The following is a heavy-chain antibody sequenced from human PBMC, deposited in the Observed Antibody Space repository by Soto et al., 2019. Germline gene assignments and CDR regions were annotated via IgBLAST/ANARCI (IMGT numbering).Heavy chain of an antibody. J-gene: IGHJ4*02. V-gene: IGHV3-48*01. CDR1: GFTFSSFS. Sequence: GGSLRLSCAAGGFTFSSFSMKWVRQAPGKGLEWVSYISSSSSTIYYADSVKGRLTISRDNAKNSLYLQMNSLRAEDTAVYYCARDLNYGLFDYWGQGT. CDR3: ARDLNYGLFDY. CDR2: ISSSSSTI. D-gene: IGHD4-17*01.